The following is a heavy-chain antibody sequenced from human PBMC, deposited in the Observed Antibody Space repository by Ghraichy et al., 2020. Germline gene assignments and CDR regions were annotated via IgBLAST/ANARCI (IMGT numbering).Heavy chain of an antibody. V-gene: IGHV3-49*03. J-gene: IGHJ4*02. CDR2: IRTKPYGGTA. CDR3: SRAILTGLKYYFDH. CDR1: GYTFGDYG. Sequence: GESLNISCPASGYTFGDYGVSWFRQTPGKGLEWVGFIRTKPYGGTAEYAASVKGRFTISRDDSRSIAYLQMTNLKPEDSALYYCSRAILTGLKYYFDHWGQGTLVTVSS. D-gene: IGHD3-9*01.